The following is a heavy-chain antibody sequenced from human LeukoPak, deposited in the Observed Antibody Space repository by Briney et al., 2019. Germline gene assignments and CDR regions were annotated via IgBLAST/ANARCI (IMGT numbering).Heavy chain of an antibody. Sequence: SETLSLTCTVSGGSISSYYWSWIRQPPGKGLEWIGYIYYSGSTNYNPSLKSRVTISVDTSKNQFSLKLSSVTAAGTAVYYCARDSRGIDYWGQGTLVTVSS. CDR3: ARDSRGIDY. CDR1: GGSISSYY. V-gene: IGHV4-59*01. CDR2: IYYSGST. J-gene: IGHJ4*02.